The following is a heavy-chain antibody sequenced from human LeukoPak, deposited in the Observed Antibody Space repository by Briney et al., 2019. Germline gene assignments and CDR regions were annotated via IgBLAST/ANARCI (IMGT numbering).Heavy chain of an antibody. V-gene: IGHV3-21*01. J-gene: IGHJ4*02. CDR2: LSSSSSYI. CDR3: ARDQGNLIAAAGGGADY. Sequence: GGSLRLSCAASGFTFSSYSMNWVRQAPGKGLEWVSSLSSSSSYIYYADSVKGRFTISRDNAKNSLYLQMNSLRAEDTAVYYCARDQGNLIAAAGGGADYWGQGTLVTVSS. D-gene: IGHD6-13*01. CDR1: GFTFSSYS.